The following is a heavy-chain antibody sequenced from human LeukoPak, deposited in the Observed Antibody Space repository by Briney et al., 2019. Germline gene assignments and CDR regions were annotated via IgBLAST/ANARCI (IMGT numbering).Heavy chain of an antibody. Sequence: PGGSLRLSCAASGFTFSNAWMSWVRQAPGKGLEWVGRIKSKTDGGTTDYAAPVKGRFTISRDDSKNTLYLQMNSLKTEDTAAYYCTTGMSYGTYWYFDLWGRGTLVTVSS. J-gene: IGHJ2*01. V-gene: IGHV3-15*01. CDR3: TTGMSYGTYWYFDL. CDR1: GFTFSNAW. D-gene: IGHD4-17*01. CDR2: IKSKTDGGTT.